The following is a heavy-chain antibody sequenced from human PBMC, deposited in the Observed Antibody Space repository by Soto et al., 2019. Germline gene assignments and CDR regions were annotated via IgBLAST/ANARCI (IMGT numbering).Heavy chain of an antibody. CDR3: ARRAKYCSGGSCYTNWFDP. J-gene: IGHJ5*02. D-gene: IGHD2-15*01. CDR2: INHSGST. Sequence: SETLSLTCAVYGGSFSGYYWSWIRQPPGKGLEWIGEINHSGSTNYNPSLKSRVTISVDTSKNQFSLKLSSVTAADTAVYYCARRAKYCSGGSCYTNWFDPWGQGTLVTVSS. CDR1: GGSFSGYY. V-gene: IGHV4-34*01.